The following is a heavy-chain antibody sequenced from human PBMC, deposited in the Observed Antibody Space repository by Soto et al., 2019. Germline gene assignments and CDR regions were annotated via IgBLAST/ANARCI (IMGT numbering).Heavy chain of an antibody. CDR3: ARVGGSGSPFDN. Sequence: QVQLQESGPGLVKPSQTLSLTCTVSGGSINSGGYYWSWIRQHPGKGLEWIGYIFYSGSTYYNPSLKSRVTMSVDMSKNQFSRKLSSVTAADTAVYYCARVGGSGSPFDNWGQGTLVTVSS. D-gene: IGHD3-10*01. V-gene: IGHV4-31*03. CDR2: IFYSGST. J-gene: IGHJ4*02. CDR1: GGSINSGGYY.